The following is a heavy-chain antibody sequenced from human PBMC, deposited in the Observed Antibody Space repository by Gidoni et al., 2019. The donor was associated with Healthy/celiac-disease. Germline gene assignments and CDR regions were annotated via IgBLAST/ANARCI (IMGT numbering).Heavy chain of an antibody. J-gene: IGHJ4*02. V-gene: IGHV4-59*08. D-gene: IGHD1-1*01. CDR1: GGSISSYY. CDR2: IYYSGST. Sequence: QVQLQESGPGLVKPSETLSLTCTVSGGSISSYYWSWIRQPPGKGLEWIGYIYYSGSTNYNPSLKSRVTISVDTSKNQFSLKLSSVTAADTAVYYCARNGYVGYFDYWGQGTLVTVSS. CDR3: ARNGYVGYFDY.